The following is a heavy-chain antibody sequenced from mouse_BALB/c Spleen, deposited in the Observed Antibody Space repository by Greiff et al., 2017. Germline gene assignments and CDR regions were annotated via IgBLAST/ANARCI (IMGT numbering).Heavy chain of an antibody. V-gene: IGHV5-9-4*01. J-gene: IGHJ3*01. CDR3: ASTTVAY. D-gene: IGHD1-1*01. CDR2: ISSGGSYT. CDR1: GFTFSSYA. Sequence: EVKLEESGGGLVKPGGSLKLSCAASGFTFSSYAMSWVRQSPEKRLEWVAEISSGGSYTYYPDTVTGRFTISRDNAKNTLYLEMSSLRSEDTAMYYCASTTVAYWGQGTLVTVSA.